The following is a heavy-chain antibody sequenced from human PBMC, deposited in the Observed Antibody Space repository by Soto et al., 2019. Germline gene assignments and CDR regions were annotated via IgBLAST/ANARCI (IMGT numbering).Heavy chain of an antibody. CDR3: ATRPLLPGAP. CDR1: GFTFSSND. V-gene: IGHV3-53*01. J-gene: IGHJ3*01. CDR2: IYSGGST. Sequence: EVQLVESGGGLIQPGGSLRLSCAASGFTFSSNDMNWVRQAPGKGLEWVSLIYSGGSTYYADSVKGRFTISRDNSKKTLYLQMISLRAEDTAVYYGATRPLLPGAPWGQGTMVTVSS. D-gene: IGHD3-22*01.